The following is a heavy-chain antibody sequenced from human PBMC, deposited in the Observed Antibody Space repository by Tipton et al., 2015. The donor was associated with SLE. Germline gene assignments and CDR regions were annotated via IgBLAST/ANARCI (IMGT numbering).Heavy chain of an antibody. J-gene: IGHJ3*02. V-gene: IGHV1-18*01. Sequence: QLVQSGVEVKKPGASVRVSCKASGYTFTTYGISWVRQAPGQGLEWMGWISTYNGNTNYAQKLQGRVTMTSDTSTSTAYMELRSLRSDDTAMYYCARVDMYYYDSSGSPGSAFDIWGPGTMVTVSS. D-gene: IGHD3-22*01. CDR2: ISTYNGNT. CDR3: ARVDMYYYDSSGSPGSAFDI. CDR1: GYTFTTYG.